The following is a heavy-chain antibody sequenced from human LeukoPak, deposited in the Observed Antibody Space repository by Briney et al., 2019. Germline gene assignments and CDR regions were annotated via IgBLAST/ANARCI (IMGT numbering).Heavy chain of an antibody. CDR3: ARGGNWNNSPFDS. J-gene: IGHJ4*02. CDR2: INQDVSEK. D-gene: IGHD1/OR15-1a*01. V-gene: IGHV3-7*01. CDR1: GFTFSSYW. Sequence: GGSLRLSCAASGFTFSSYWMSWVRQAPGKGLEWVANINQDVSEKYYVDSVKGRFTISRDNDKKSLYLQMNSLRADDTAMYYCARGGNWNNSPFDSWGQGTLVTVSS.